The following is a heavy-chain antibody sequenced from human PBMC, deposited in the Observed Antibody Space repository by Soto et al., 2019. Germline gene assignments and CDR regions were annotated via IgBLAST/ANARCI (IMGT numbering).Heavy chain of an antibody. V-gene: IGHV3-23*01. CDR1: GFTFSSYA. J-gene: IGHJ4*02. D-gene: IGHD1-1*01. CDR3: AKARQGYLTPRTFDY. CDR2: ISGSGGST. Sequence: PVGSLRLSCAASGFTFSSYAMSWVRQAPGKGLEWVSAISGSGGSTYYADSVKGRFTISRDNSKNTLYLQMNSLRAEDTAVYYCAKARQGYLTPRTFDYWGQGTLVTVSS.